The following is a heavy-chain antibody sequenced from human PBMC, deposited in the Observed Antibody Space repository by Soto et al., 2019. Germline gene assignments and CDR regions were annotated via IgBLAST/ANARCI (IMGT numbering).Heavy chain of an antibody. CDR3: ARDRTFCSSTSCYHHYYYYGMDV. V-gene: IGHV3-30*04. J-gene: IGHJ6*02. CDR2: ISSDGRSN. CDR1: RLSISIYT. D-gene: IGHD2-2*01. Sequence: PGGSLRLSCEASRLSISIYTMHWVRQAPGKGLEWVAVISSDGRSNYCADSAKGRFTISRDNSKNTLYLHMDSLRPEDTAVYYCARDRTFCSSTSCYHHYYYYGMDVWGQGTTVTVSS.